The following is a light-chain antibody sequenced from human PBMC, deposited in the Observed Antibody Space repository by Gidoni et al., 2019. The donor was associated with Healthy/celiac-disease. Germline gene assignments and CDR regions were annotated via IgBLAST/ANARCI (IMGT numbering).Light chain of an antibody. CDR3: QQYYSYPSIT. J-gene: IGKJ5*01. CDR1: QSISSY. Sequence: AIRMTQSPSSFSASTGDRVTITCRASQSISSYLAWYQQKPGKAPKLLIYAASTLQSGVPSRFSGSGSGTDFTLTISCLQSEDFATYYCQQYYSYPSITVGQGTRLEIK. V-gene: IGKV1-8*01. CDR2: AAS.